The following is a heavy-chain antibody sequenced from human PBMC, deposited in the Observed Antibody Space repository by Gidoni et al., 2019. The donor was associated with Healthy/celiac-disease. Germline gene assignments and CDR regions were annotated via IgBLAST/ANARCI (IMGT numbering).Heavy chain of an antibody. V-gene: IGHV3-21*01. CDR3: ARSGRWGTDAFDI. Sequence: EVQLVESGGGLVKPGGSLRLSCAASGFTFSSYRMNWVRQAPGKGLDWVSSISSSSSYIYYADSVKGRFTISRDNAKNSLYLQMNSLRAEDTAVYYCARSGRWGTDAFDILGQGTMVTVSS. CDR1: GFTFSSYR. CDR2: ISSSSSYI. J-gene: IGHJ3*02. D-gene: IGHD3-16*01.